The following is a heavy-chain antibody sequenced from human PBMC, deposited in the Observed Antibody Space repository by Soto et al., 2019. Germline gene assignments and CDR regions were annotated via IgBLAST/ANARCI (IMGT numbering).Heavy chain of an antibody. V-gene: IGHV4-59*01. J-gene: IGHJ4*02. Sequence: QVQLQESGPGLVKPSETLSLTCTVSGGSISSYYWSWIRQPPGKGLEWIGYIYYSGSTNYNPSLKSRVTISVYTSKNQFSLKLSSVTAADTAVYYCAREAMVRGAYTSLWGQGTLVTVSS. CDR3: AREAMVRGAYTSL. CDR1: GGSISSYY. D-gene: IGHD3-10*01. CDR2: IYYSGST.